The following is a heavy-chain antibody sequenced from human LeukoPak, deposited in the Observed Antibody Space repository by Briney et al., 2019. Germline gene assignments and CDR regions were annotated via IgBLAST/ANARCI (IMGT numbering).Heavy chain of an antibody. V-gene: IGHV3-7*01. D-gene: IGHD2-15*01. CDR1: RFTFSSHW. CDR2: IKQDESEK. J-gene: IGHJ3*02. Sequence: SGGSLRLSCVASRFTFSSHWMSWVRQAPGKGLEWVANIKQDESEKYYVDSVKGRFTISRDNARNSLFLQMNRPRAEDTALYYCARDGGYCGGGSCYDIWGQGTMVTVSS. CDR3: ARDGGYCGGGSCYDI.